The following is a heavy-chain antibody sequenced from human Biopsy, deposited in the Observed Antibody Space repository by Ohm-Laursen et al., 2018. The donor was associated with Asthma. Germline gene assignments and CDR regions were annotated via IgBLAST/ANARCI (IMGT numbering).Heavy chain of an antibody. D-gene: IGHD2-15*01. Sequence: VTLSLTCTVSGGSVSSGSYYWSWIRQPPGKGLAWVSYIPYSGSTDSNPSLKSRLTISMDTSKNQFSLKLSSVTPADTAVYYCARVPTTLRYFDLWGRGTLATVSS. CDR1: GGSVSSGSYY. CDR2: IPYSGST. CDR3: ARVPTTLRYFDL. J-gene: IGHJ2*01. V-gene: IGHV4-61*01.